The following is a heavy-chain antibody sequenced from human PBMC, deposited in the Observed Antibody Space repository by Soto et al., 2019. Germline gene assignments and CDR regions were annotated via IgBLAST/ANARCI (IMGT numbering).Heavy chain of an antibody. V-gene: IGHV1-46*01. CDR2: INPSGGST. D-gene: IGHD6-6*01. CDR1: GYTFTSYY. Sequence: GASVKVSCKASGYTFTSYYMHWVRQAPGQGLEWMGIINPSGGSTSYAQKFQGRVTMTRDTSTSTVYMELSSLRSEDTAVYYCARDSSSSYYHYGMDVWGQGTTVTVSS. CDR3: ARDSSSSYYHYGMDV. J-gene: IGHJ6*02.